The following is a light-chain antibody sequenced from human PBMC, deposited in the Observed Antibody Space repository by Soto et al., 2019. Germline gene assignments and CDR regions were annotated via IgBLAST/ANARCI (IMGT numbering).Light chain of an antibody. CDR3: HHSSNWHCT. Sequence: EIVLTQSPATLSLSPGERATLSCRASQSVSSYLAWYQHKPGQAPRLLIYDASIRATGIPARFSGSGSGIGFTLTISSREADDCGVYYCHHSSNWHCTCGQGTRREMK. CDR2: DAS. J-gene: IGKJ5*01. CDR1: QSVSSY. V-gene: IGKV3-11*01.